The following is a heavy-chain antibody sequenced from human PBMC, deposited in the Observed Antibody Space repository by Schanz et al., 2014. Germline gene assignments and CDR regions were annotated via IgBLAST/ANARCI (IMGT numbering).Heavy chain of an antibody. CDR1: GYTFSDHF. CDR2: IWFDGNNK. D-gene: IGHD4-17*01. Sequence: VQLVESGGGLVQPGGSLRLSCAASGYTFSDHFMDWVRQAPGKGLEWVAVIWFDGNNKYYADSVKGRFTISRDNSKNTLYLQMNSLRAEDTALYYCVRDTDYHFDYWGQGTLVTVSS. V-gene: IGHV3-33*08. CDR3: VRDTDYHFDY. J-gene: IGHJ4*02.